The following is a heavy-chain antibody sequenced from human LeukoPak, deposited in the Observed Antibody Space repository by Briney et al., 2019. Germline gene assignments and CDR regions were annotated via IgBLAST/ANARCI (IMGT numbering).Heavy chain of an antibody. Sequence: SETLSLACAVYGGSFSGYYWSWIRQPPGKGLEWIGSIYYSGSTYYNPSLKSRVTISVDTSKNQFSLKLSSVTAADTAVYYCARVLGYDILTGYSDYWGQGTLVTVSS. J-gene: IGHJ4*02. V-gene: IGHV4-34*01. CDR1: GGSFSGYY. D-gene: IGHD3-9*01. CDR2: IYYSGST. CDR3: ARVLGYDILTGYSDY.